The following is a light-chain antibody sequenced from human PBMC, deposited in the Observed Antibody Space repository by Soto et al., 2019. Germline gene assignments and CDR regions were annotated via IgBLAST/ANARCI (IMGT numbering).Light chain of an antibody. Sequence: DIQMTQSPSSLSASVGDRVTITCRASQSISSYLNWYQQKGGNAPKLLIYGTSNLASGVPLRFRGGGSGTDFTLTISSLQPEDFATYYCQQSYSTLWTFGQGTKVDIK. CDR2: GTS. V-gene: IGKV1-39*01. CDR3: QQSYSTLWT. J-gene: IGKJ1*01. CDR1: QSISSY.